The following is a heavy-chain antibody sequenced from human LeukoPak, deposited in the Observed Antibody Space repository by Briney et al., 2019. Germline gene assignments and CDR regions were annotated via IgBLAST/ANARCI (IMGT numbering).Heavy chain of an antibody. CDR1: GYTFTSYY. D-gene: IGHD3-3*01. CDR2: INPSGGST. CDR3: ARDVTPRGFWSGYHYYYYYYYMDV. Sequence: ASVKVSCKASGYTFTSYYMHWVRQAPGQGLEWMGIINPSGGSTSYAQKFQGRVTMTRDMSTSTVYMELSRLRSDDTAVYYCARDVTPRGFWSGYHYYYYYYYMDVWGKGTTVTVSS. J-gene: IGHJ6*03. V-gene: IGHV1-46*01.